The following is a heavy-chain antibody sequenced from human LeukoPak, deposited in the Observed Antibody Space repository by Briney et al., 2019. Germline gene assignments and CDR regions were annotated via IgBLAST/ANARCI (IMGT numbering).Heavy chain of an antibody. J-gene: IGHJ6*03. CDR1: GLTFSSYS. CDR3: AKEGDSVNYDFWSGYYRPWYYYYMDV. D-gene: IGHD3-3*01. CDR2: ISGSGGST. V-gene: IGHV3-23*01. Sequence: PGGSLRLSCAASGLTFSSYSMNWVRQAPGKGLEWVSAISGSGGSTYYADSVKGRFTISRDNSKNTLYLQMNSLRAEDTAVYYCAKEGDSVNYDFWSGYYRPWYYYYMDVWGKGTTVTVSS.